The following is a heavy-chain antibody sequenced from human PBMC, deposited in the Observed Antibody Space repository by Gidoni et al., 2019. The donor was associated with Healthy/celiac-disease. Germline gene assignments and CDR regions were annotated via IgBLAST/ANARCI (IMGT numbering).Heavy chain of an antibody. V-gene: IGHV4-39*02. CDR1: GGSISSSSDY. J-gene: IGHJ5*02. Sequence: QLQLQESGPGLVKLSETLSLTCTVSGGSISSSSDYWGWIRQPPGKGLEWIGSIYYSGSTYYNPSLKSRVTISVDTSKNQFSLKLSSVTAADTAVYYCAREAAAGTNWFDPWGQGTLVTVSS. CDR3: AREAAAGTNWFDP. D-gene: IGHD6-13*01. CDR2: IYYSGST.